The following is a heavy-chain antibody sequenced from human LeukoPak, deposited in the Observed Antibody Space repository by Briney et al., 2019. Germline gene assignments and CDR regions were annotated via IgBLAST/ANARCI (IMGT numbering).Heavy chain of an antibody. J-gene: IGHJ5*02. CDR2: MNPNSGGT. CDR1: GYTLTGYY. D-gene: IGHD3-16*02. CDR3: ARDKLGLGELSLYDQ. V-gene: IGHV1-2*02. Sequence: ASVKVSCKASGYTLTGYYMHWVRQAPGQGLEWMGWMNPNSGGTKYAQKFQGRVTMTRDTSISTAYMELSRLRSDDTAMYYCARDKLGLGELSLYDQWGQGTLITVFS.